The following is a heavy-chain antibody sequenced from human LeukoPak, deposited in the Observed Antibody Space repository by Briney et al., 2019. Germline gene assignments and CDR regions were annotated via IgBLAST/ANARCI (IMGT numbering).Heavy chain of an antibody. D-gene: IGHD2-15*01. V-gene: IGHV4-39*01. CDR1: GGSISSSSYY. J-gene: IGHJ5*02. CDR3: ARLSLVVVAATLWLDP. Sequence: SETLSLTCTVSGGSISSSSYYWGWIRQPPGKGLEWIGSIYYSGSTYYNPSLKSRVTISVDTSKNQFSLKLSSVTAADTAVYYCARLSLVVVAATLWLDPWGQGTLVTVSS. CDR2: IYYSGST.